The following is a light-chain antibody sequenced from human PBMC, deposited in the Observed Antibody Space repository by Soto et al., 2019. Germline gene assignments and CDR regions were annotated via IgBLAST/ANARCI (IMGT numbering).Light chain of an antibody. V-gene: IGLV1-40*01. CDR1: GSNIGAGFD. CDR3: QSYDTGLSGPVV. Sequence: QSVLTQPPSLSGAPGQNIIISCTGGGSNIGAGFDVHWYQQLPGTAPKLLIYGNTNRPSGVPDRFSGSNAGTSASLVITGLQADDEADYYCQSYDTGLSGPVVFGGGTKVTVL. J-gene: IGLJ2*01. CDR2: GNT.